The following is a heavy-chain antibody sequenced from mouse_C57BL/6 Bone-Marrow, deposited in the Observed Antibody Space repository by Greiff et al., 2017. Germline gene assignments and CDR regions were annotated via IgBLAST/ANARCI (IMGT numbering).Heavy chain of an antibody. V-gene: IGHV1-82*01. CDR2: IYPGDGDT. CDR3: AEGYFDV. Sequence: QVQLQQSGPELVKPGASVKISCKASGYAFSSSWMNWVKQRPGKGLEWIGRIYPGDGDTNYNGKFKGKATLTAAKSSSTAYMQLSSLTSEDSAVYFCAEGYFDVWGTGTTVTVSS. CDR1: GYAFSSSW. J-gene: IGHJ1*03.